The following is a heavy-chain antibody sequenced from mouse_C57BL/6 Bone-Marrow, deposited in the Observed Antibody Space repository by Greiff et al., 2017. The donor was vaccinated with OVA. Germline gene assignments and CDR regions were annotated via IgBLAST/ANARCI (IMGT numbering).Heavy chain of an antibody. V-gene: IGHV1-64*01. CDR2: IHPNSGST. CDR3: ARRERITTVAFDY. CDR1: GYTFTSYW. D-gene: IGHD1-1*01. Sequence: QVQLQQPGAELVKPGASVKLSCKASGYTFTSYWMHWVKQRPGQGLEWIGMIHPNSGSTNYNEKFKSKATLTVDKSSSTAYMQLSSLTSEDSAVYYCARRERITTVAFDYWGQGTTLTGSS. J-gene: IGHJ2*01.